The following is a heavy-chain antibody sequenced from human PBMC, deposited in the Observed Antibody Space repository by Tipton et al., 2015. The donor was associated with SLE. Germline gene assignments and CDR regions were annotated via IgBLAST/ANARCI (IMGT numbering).Heavy chain of an antibody. V-gene: IGHV3-21*01. CDR3: ARGADQKLGS. D-gene: IGHD5-12*01. CDR1: GFTFSSYS. Sequence: SLRLSCAASGFTFSSYSMNWVRQAPGKGLEWVSSISSSSSYIHHADSVKGRFTISRDSAKNSLYLQMNSLRAEDTAVYYCARGADQKLGSWGQGTLVAVSS. CDR2: ISSSSSYI. J-gene: IGHJ4*02.